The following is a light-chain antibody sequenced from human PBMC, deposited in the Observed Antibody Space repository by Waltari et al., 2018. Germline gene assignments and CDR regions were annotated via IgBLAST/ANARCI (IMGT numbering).Light chain of an antibody. CDR2: RAS. Sequence: EIVLTQSPGTLSLSPGERATLSCRASQSIYSTYLAWYQQKPGQAPRLLIYRASNRATGVPDRFSGSGSGTDFTLTISRLEPEDFAVFYCQQYGSSPRTFGQGTTVEMK. CDR3: QQYGSSPRT. J-gene: IGKJ1*01. CDR1: QSIYSTY. V-gene: IGKV3-20*01.